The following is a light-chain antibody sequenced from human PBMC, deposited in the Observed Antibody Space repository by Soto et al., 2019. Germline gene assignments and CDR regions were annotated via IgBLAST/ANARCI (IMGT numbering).Light chain of an antibody. CDR2: GAS. CDR3: QQYDNSPIT. J-gene: IGKJ5*01. CDR1: QSISSSF. Sequence: EIVMTQSPGTLSVSPGERATHSCGASQSISSSFLAWYQQKPGQAPRLLIYGASSRATGIPDRFSGTGSETDFTLTISRLEPEDFAVYYCQQYDNSPITFGQGARLEIK. V-gene: IGKV3-20*01.